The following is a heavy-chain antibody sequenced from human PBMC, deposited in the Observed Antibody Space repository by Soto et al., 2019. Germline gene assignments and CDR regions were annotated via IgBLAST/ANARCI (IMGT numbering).Heavy chain of an antibody. CDR3: AKGGAIVAAGTRVYLYNAMDV. CDR2: INPNSGDT. Sequence: GASVKVSCKASGYTFTGYYVHWVRQAPGQGLEWMGWINPNSGDTYLAQRFQGRVTMNRDTSIGTAYMEPRGLTSDDTAEYYCAKGGAIVAAGTRVYLYNAMDVWGQGTTVTV. CDR1: GYTFTGYY. V-gene: IGHV1-2*02. D-gene: IGHD1-26*01. J-gene: IGHJ6*02.